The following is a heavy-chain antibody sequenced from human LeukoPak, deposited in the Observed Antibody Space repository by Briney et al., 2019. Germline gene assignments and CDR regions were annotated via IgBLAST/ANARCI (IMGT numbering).Heavy chain of an antibody. Sequence: PAETLSLTCTVSGVSINSYYLSWVRQPPGAGLEWLAYIYYTGSTNYNPSLKTRLTISVDTSKNQFSLRLSSVTAADTAVYYCARFSQYYDSPTHYLDYWGQGSLVTVSS. J-gene: IGHJ4*02. CDR3: ARFSQYYDSPTHYLDY. CDR1: GVSINSYY. V-gene: IGHV4-59*08. D-gene: IGHD3-16*01. CDR2: IYYTGST.